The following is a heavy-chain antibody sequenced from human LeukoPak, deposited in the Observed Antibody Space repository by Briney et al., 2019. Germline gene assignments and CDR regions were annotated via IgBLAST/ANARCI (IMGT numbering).Heavy chain of an antibody. V-gene: IGHV3-33*08. CDR1: GFTFSNYW. J-gene: IGHJ4*02. D-gene: IGHD3-10*01. Sequence: GGSLRLSCAASGFTFSNYWVHWVRQAPGKGLEWVALIWYDGSNKYYADSVKGRFTISRDNSKNTLYLQMNGLRAEDTAVYYCAGSYYNVFDYWGQGTLVTVSS. CDR3: AGSYYNVFDY. CDR2: IWYDGSNK.